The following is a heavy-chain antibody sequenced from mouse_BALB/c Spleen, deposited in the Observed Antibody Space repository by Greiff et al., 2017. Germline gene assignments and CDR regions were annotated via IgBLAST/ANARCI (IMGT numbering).Heavy chain of an antibody. CDR2: IWAGGST. V-gene: IGHV2-9*02. J-gene: IGHJ3*01. Sequence: QVQLKESGPGLVAPSQSLSITCTVSGFSLTSYGVHWVRQPPGKGLEWLGVIWAGGSTNYNSALMSRLSISKDNSKSQVFLKMNSLQTDDTAMYYCARIYDGYQGAWFAYWGQGTLVTVSA. D-gene: IGHD2-3*01. CDR1: GFSLTSYG. CDR3: ARIYDGYQGAWFAY.